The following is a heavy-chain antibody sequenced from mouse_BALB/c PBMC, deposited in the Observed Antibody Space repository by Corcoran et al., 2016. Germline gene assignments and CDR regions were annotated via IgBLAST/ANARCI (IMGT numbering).Heavy chain of an antibody. CDR2: INPYNDGT. Sequence: EVQLQQSGPELVKPGASVKMSCKASGYTFTSYVMHWVKQKPGQGLEWIGYINPYNDGTKYNEKFKGKATLTSDKSSSTAYMELSSLTSEDSAVYYCARRGGNYTSFYYYAMDYWGQGTSVTVSS. D-gene: IGHD2-1*01. CDR3: ARRGGNYTSFYYYAMDY. CDR1: GYTFTSYV. J-gene: IGHJ4*01. V-gene: IGHV1S136*01.